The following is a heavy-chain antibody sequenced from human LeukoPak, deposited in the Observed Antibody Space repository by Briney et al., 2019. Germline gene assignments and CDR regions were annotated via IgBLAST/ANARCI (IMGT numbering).Heavy chain of an antibody. Sequence: GGSLRLSCAASGFTLSSYAMSWVRQTPGKGLEWVSTISDNAYYADSVKGRFTISRDNSKNTLHPQMNSLRAEDTALYYCVKAIRPFNSGNYYSCLDYWGQGSLVTVSS. CDR3: VKAIRPFNSGNYYSCLDY. CDR1: GFTLSSYA. D-gene: IGHD3-22*01. CDR2: ISDNA. J-gene: IGHJ4*02. V-gene: IGHV3-23*01.